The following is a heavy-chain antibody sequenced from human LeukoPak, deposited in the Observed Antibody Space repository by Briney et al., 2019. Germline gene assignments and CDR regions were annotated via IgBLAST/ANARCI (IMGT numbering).Heavy chain of an antibody. Sequence: GGSLRLSCAASGFIFSSYEINWVRQARGKGLEWVSYINSIGSTIYYADSVKGRFAISRDNAKNSLYLQMNSLRAEDTAVYYCARTVGATDSLDYWGQGTLVTVSS. D-gene: IGHD1-26*01. CDR2: INSIGSTI. CDR3: ARTVGATDSLDY. V-gene: IGHV3-48*03. CDR1: GFIFSSYE. J-gene: IGHJ4*02.